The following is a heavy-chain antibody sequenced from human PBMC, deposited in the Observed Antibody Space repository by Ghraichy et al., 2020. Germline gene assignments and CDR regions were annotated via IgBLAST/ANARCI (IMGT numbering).Heavy chain of an antibody. D-gene: IGHD4-17*01. V-gene: IGHV3-7*01. CDR2: IKQDGSEK. Sequence: GESLNISCAASGFTFSSYWMSWVRQAPGKGLEWVANIKQDGSEKYYVDSVKGRFTISRDNAKNSLYLQMNSLRAEDTAVYYCARGPPFTVTTFDYWGQGTLVTVSS. CDR1: GFTFSSYW. CDR3: ARGPPFTVTTFDY. J-gene: IGHJ4*02.